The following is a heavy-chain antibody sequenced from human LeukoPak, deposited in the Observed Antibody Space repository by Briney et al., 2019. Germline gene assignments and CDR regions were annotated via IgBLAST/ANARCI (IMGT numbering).Heavy chain of an antibody. CDR1: GYTLTELS. J-gene: IGHJ6*03. D-gene: IGHD2-2*01. Sequence: ASVKVSCKVSGYTLTELSIHWVRQAPGQGLEWMGWISAYNGNTNYAQKLQGRVTMTTDTSTSTAYVELRSLRSDDTAVYYCARARCSSTSCYSRLYYMDVWGKGTTVTVSS. CDR3: ARARCSSTSCYSRLYYMDV. V-gene: IGHV1-18*01. CDR2: ISAYNGNT.